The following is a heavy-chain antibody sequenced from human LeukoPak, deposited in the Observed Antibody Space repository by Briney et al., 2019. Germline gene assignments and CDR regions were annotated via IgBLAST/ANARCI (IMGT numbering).Heavy chain of an antibody. CDR3: ARDFDRYYFDY. CDR1: GFIFSSYW. V-gene: IGHV3-74*01. J-gene: IGHJ4*02. CDR2: INTEETST. Sequence: GGSLRLSCAASGFIFSSYWMHWVSQAPGKGLVWVSRINTEETSTSYADSVKGRFTISRDNAKNTLYLQMNSLRADDTAVYYCARDFDRYYFDYWGQGSLVTVSS. D-gene: IGHD3-9*01.